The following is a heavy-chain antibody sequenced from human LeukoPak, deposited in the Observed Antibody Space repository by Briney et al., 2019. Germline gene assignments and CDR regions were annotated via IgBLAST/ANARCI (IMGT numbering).Heavy chain of an antibody. V-gene: IGHV3-13*01. D-gene: IGHD5-12*01. CDR3: AREASGYDLRYYYGMDV. J-gene: IGHJ6*02. CDR1: GFTFSSYD. Sequence: GGSLRLSCAASGFTFSSYDMPWVRQATGKGLEWVSAIGTAGDTYYPGSVKGRFTISRENAKNSLYLQMNSLRAGDTAVYYCAREASGYDLRYYYGMDVWGQGTTVTVSS. CDR2: IGTAGDT.